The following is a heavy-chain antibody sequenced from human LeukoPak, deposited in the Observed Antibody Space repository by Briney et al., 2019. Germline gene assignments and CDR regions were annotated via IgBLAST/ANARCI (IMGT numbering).Heavy chain of an antibody. CDR1: GYTFTSYY. D-gene: IGHD6-19*01. CDR2: INPTGGST. J-gene: IGHJ3*02. V-gene: IGHV1-46*01. Sequence: ASVKVSCKASGYTFTSYYMHWVRQAPGQGLEWMGIINPTGGSTDYAQKFQGRVTMTRDMPTSTVYMDLSSLRSDDTAVYYCARSIAVAFVFDIWGQGTMVTVSS. CDR3: ARSIAVAFVFDI.